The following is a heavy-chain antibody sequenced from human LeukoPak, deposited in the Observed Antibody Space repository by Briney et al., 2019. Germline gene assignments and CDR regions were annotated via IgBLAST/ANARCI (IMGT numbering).Heavy chain of an antibody. D-gene: IGHD3-10*01. CDR3: AGGGSYYYGSGSYPFDY. J-gene: IGHJ4*02. V-gene: IGHV3-23*01. CDR2: ISGSGDST. CDR1: GFTFSTSA. Sequence: GGSLRLSCAASGFTFSTSAMSWVRQAPGKGLEWVSGISGSGDSTYYVDSVKGRFTISRDNAKNSLYLQMNSLRAEDTAVYYCAGGGSYYYGSGSYPFDYWGQGTLVTVSS.